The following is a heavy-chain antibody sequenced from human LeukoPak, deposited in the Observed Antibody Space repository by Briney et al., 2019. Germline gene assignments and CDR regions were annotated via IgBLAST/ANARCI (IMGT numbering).Heavy chain of an antibody. CDR2: ISGSGSST. D-gene: IGHD1-14*01. CDR1: GFTFSSYA. J-gene: IGHJ4*02. V-gene: IGHV3-23*01. CDR3: ANYRS. Sequence: GRSLRLSCAGSGFTFSSYAMSWVRQAPGKGLEWVSGISGSGSSTHYADSVKGRFTISRDNSKSTLYLQMSSLRDEDTAVYYCANYRSWGQGTLVTVSS.